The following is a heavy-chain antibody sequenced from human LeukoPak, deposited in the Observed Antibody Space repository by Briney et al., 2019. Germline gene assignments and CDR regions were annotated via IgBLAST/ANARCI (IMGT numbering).Heavy chain of an antibody. Sequence: PSETLSLTCTVSGGSISSGSYYWSWIRQPAGKGLEWIGRIYTSGSTNYNPSLKSRVTISVDTSKNQFSLKLSSVTAADTAVYYCASTPRYYYGSGSFGYWGQGTLVTVSS. J-gene: IGHJ4*02. CDR1: GGSISSGSYY. CDR2: IYTSGST. D-gene: IGHD3-10*01. CDR3: ASTPRYYYGSGSFGY. V-gene: IGHV4-61*02.